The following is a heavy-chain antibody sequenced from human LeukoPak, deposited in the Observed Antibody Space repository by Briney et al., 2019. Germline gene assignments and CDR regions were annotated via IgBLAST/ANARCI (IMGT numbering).Heavy chain of an antibody. CDR1: GYTFTSYG. Sequence: GASVKVSCKASGYTFTSYGISWVRQAPGQGLEWMGWISAYNGNTNYAQKLQDRVTMTTDTSTSTAYMELRSLRSDDTAVYYCARDFTVLYCSGGSCYLYGMDVWGQGTTVTVSS. CDR3: ARDFTVLYCSGGSCYLYGMDV. J-gene: IGHJ6*02. D-gene: IGHD2-15*01. V-gene: IGHV1-18*01. CDR2: ISAYNGNT.